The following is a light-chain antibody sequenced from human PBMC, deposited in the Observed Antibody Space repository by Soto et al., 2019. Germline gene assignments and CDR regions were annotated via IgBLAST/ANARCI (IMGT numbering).Light chain of an antibody. CDR3: CSFAGSSTSLI. CDR1: SSDVGSYTL. Sequence: QSVLTQPASVSGSPGQSITISCTGTSSDVGSYTLVSWYQQHPGKAPKLMIYEVTERPSGVSNRFSGSKSGNTASLTISGLQTEDEADYYCCSFAGSSTSLIFGGGTQLTVL. CDR2: EVT. V-gene: IGLV2-23*02. J-gene: IGLJ2*01.